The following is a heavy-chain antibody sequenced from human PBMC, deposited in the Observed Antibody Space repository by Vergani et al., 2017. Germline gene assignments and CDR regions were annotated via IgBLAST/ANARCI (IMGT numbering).Heavy chain of an antibody. CDR3: ASNPRLGGDVVDS. CDR2: IYYTGTT. Sequence: VQLVESGGGLVKPGGSLRLSCAASGFTFSSYSMNWVRQAPGKGLEWIGTIYYTGTTYYNEAHKSRLTISVDKSKNQFSLKLTSVTAADTAVYFCASNPRLGGDVVDSWGQGTLVTVSS. J-gene: IGHJ4*02. CDR1: GFTFSSYSM. D-gene: IGHD3-16*01. V-gene: IGHV4-4*01.